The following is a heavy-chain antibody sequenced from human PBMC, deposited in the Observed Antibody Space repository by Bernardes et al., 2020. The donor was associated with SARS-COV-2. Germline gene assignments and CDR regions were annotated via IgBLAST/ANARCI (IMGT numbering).Heavy chain of an antibody. CDR2: TYGDGTT. J-gene: IGHJ2*01. Sequence: GGSLRLSCAASGFTVSSNYMTWLRQSPGKGLEWVSLTYGDGTTYYADSVKGRFTISRDISKNTLYFQMNSLRSEDTAVYYCAKDRSYSHWFFDLWGRGTLVTVSS. CDR3: AKDRSYSHWFFDL. V-gene: IGHV3-66*02. D-gene: IGHD1-26*01. CDR1: GFTVSSNY.